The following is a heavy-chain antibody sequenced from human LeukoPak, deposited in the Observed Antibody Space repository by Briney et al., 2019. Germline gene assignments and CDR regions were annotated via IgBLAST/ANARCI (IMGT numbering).Heavy chain of an antibody. Sequence: SETLSLTCTVSGGSISSYYWSWIRQPAGKGLEWIGRIYTSGSTNYNPSLKSRVTMSVDTSKNQFPLKLSSVTAADTAVYYCARNTEYYYDGSGYYGDNWFDPWGQGTLVTVSS. V-gene: IGHV4-4*07. CDR2: IYTSGST. D-gene: IGHD3-22*01. CDR1: GGSISSYY. J-gene: IGHJ5*02. CDR3: ARNTEYYYDGSGYYGDNWFDP.